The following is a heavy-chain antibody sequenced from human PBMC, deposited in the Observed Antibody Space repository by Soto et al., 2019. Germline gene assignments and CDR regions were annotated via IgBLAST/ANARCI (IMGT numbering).Heavy chain of an antibody. J-gene: IGHJ5*02. CDR3: ARGIATGQLDP. D-gene: IGHD2-2*01. CDR1: GYTFTRYT. Sequence: ASVKVSCKAAGYTFTRYTMNWVRQAPGQRLEWMGWINPDNGNTKSSQKFQDRVIITRDTSASTAYMDLSSLRSEDTAVYYCARGIATGQLDPWGQGTRVTVSS. CDR2: INPDNGNT. V-gene: IGHV1-3*01.